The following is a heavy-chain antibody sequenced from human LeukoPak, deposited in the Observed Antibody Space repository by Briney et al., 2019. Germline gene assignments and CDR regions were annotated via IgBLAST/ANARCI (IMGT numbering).Heavy chain of an antibody. J-gene: IGHJ4*02. CDR1: GGSISSGGYY. CDR3: AREVVTFFDY. D-gene: IGHD3-22*01. Sequence: PSETLSLTCTVSGGSISSGGYYWSWIRQPPGKGLEWIGYIYHSGSTYYNPSLKSRVTISVDRSKNQFSLKLSSVTAADTAVYYCAREVVTFFDYWGQGTLVTVSS. V-gene: IGHV4-30-2*01. CDR2: IYHSGST.